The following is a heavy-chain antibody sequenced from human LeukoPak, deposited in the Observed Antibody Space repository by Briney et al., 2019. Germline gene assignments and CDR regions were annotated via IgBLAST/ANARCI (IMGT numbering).Heavy chain of an antibody. V-gene: IGHV4-4*07. J-gene: IGHJ4*02. CDR1: VGSISSYY. CDR2: IYTSGST. D-gene: IGHD3-9*01. CDR3: ARENYDILTGYYTFDY. Sequence: SETLSLTCTVSVGSISSYYWSWIRQPAGKGLEWIGRIYTSGSTNYNPSLKSRVTMSVDTSKNQFSLKLSSVTAADTAVYYCARENYDILTGYYTFDYWGQGTLVTVSS.